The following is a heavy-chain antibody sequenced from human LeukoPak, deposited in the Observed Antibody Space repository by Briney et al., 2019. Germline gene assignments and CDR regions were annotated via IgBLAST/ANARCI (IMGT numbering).Heavy chain of an antibody. CDR1: GGSIGSYY. Sequence: PSETLSLTCTVSGGSIGSYYWSWIRQPPGKGLEWIGYIYYSGSTYYNPSLKSRVTISVDTSKNQFSLKLSSVTAADTAVYYCARNYCSSTSCYTEGFDYWGQGTLVTVSS. CDR2: IYYSGST. CDR3: ARNYCSSTSCYTEGFDY. J-gene: IGHJ4*02. V-gene: IGHV4-30-4*01. D-gene: IGHD2-2*02.